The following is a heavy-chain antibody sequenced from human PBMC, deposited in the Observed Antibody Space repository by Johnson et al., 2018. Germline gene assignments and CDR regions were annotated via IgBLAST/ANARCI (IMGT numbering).Heavy chain of an antibody. CDR2: ISYDGNNK. V-gene: IGHV3-30*18. J-gene: IGHJ3*02. Sequence: QVQLVSGGGVVQPGRSLRLSCAASGFTFSSYGMHWVRQAPGKGLEWVALISYDGNNKYYIDSGKGRFTISRDNSRNTLSLQMNRLRAEDSAVYYCANTHVEMATIGGAFDIWGQGTTVTVSS. CDR1: GFTFSSYG. CDR3: ANTHVEMATIGGAFDI. D-gene: IGHD5-24*01.